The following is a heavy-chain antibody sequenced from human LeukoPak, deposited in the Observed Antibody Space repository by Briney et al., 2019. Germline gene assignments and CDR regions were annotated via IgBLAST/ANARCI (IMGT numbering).Heavy chain of an antibody. D-gene: IGHD3-10*01. CDR3: ATSGELWFGELLSPRYYYYGMDV. V-gene: IGHV1-24*01. CDR2: FDPEDGET. J-gene: IGHJ6*02. Sequence: ASVKVSCKVSGYTLTELSMHWVRQAPGKGLEWMGGFDPEDGETIYAQKFQGRVTMTEDTSTDTAYMELSSLRSEDTAVYYCATSGELWFGELLSPRYYYYGMDVWGQGTTVTVS. CDR1: GYTLTELS.